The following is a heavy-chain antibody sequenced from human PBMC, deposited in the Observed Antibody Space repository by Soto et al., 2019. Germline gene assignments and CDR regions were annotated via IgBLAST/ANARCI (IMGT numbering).Heavy chain of an antibody. V-gene: IGHV3-30-3*01. CDR2: ISSDGSNK. J-gene: IGHJ4*02. CDR1: GFTFSNYA. D-gene: IGHD2-2*01. Sequence: QVQLVESGGGVVQPGRSLRLSCAASGFTFSNYAVHWVCQAPGKGLEWVAVISSDGSNKYYADSVTGRFTISRDNSKNTLYLQMNSLRAEDTAVYYCARDPFRPYCSSTSCYEDYWGQGTLVTVSS. CDR3: ARDPFRPYCSSTSCYEDY.